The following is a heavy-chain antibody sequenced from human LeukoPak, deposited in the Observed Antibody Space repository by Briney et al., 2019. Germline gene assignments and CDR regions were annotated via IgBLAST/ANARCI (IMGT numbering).Heavy chain of an antibody. V-gene: IGHV1-8*01. Sequence: ASVKVSCKASGYTFTSYDINWVRQATGQGLEWMGWMNPNSGNTGYAQKFQGRVTMTRNTSISTAYMELSSLRSEDTAVYYCARRYSYDPFFDYWGQGTLVTVSS. CDR1: GYTFTSYD. D-gene: IGHD5-18*01. CDR2: MNPNSGNT. CDR3: ARRYSYDPFFDY. J-gene: IGHJ4*02.